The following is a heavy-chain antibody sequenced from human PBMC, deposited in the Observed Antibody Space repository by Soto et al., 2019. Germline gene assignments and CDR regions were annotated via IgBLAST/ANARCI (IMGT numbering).Heavy chain of an antibody. Sequence: ASVKVSCKASGYTFTGYYMHWVRQAPGQGLEWMGWINPNSGGTNYAQKFQGWVTMTRDTSISTAYMELSRLRSDDPAVYYCARSRSPLSYDSSGYLDYWGQGTLVTVSS. J-gene: IGHJ4*02. V-gene: IGHV1-2*04. CDR1: GYTFTGYY. D-gene: IGHD3-22*01. CDR2: INPNSGGT. CDR3: ARSRSPLSYDSSGYLDY.